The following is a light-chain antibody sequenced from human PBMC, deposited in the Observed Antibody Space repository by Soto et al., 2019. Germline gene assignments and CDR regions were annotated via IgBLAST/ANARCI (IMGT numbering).Light chain of an antibody. Sequence: QSLLPQPAPVSGAPGQSIPLSCPGTSSDVCGYNYVSWYQHHPGKAPKLMIYDVSNRPSGVSNRFSGSKSGNTASLTISGLQPEDEADYYCSSYTTSNTRQIVFGTGTKVTVL. CDR2: DVS. CDR1: SSDVCGYNY. V-gene: IGLV2-14*03. J-gene: IGLJ1*01. CDR3: SSYTTSNTRQIV.